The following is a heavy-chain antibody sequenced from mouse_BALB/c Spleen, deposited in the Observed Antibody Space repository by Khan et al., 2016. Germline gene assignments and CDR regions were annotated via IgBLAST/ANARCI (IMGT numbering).Heavy chain of an antibody. CDR3: ASYGSSYYVVY. CDR2: INPSTGYT. J-gene: IGHJ2*01. D-gene: IGHD1-1*01. CDR1: GYTFTSYW. V-gene: IGHV1-7*01. Sequence: QVRLQQSGAELAKPGASVKMSCKASGYTFTSYWMHWVKQRPGQGLEWIGYINPSTGYTEYNQKFKDKATLTADKSSSTAYMQLSSLTSEDSAVYYCASYGSSYYVVYWGQGTTLTVAS.